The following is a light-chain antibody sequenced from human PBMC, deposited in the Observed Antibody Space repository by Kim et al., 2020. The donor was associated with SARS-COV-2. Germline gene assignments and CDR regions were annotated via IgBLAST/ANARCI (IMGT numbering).Light chain of an antibody. CDR3: QQYNRAPSN. Sequence: DIRMTQSPSALAASDGDRVTITCRASQSISTWLAWYQHKPGKAPKLLIYLASNLETGGSPRFIGSGSGTEFTHAISSLQPDDVATYYCQQYNRAPSNFGQGTKLEI. V-gene: IGKV1-5*03. CDR1: QSISTW. CDR2: LAS. J-gene: IGKJ2*01.